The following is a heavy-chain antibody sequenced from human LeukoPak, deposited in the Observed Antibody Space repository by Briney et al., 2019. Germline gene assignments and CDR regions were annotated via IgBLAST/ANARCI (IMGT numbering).Heavy chain of an antibody. D-gene: IGHD5-12*01. J-gene: IGHJ4*02. Sequence: GASVTVSCKPSAGTFSRHAISWVRQAPAQGLEWEGGLIPVFGTTNYAEKFQGRVTITTDESTRTSYMELRSLKSDDTAVYYCARGKSGYDYGLDHWGQGILVIVSS. CDR1: AGTFSRHA. CDR2: LIPVFGTT. CDR3: ARGKSGYDYGLDH. V-gene: IGHV1-69*05.